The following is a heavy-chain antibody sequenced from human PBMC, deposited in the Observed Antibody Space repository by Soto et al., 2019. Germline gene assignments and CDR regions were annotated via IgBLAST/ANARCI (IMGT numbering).Heavy chain of an antibody. J-gene: IGHJ6*02. Sequence: QVQLQESGPGLVKPSGTLSLTCAVSGGSISSSNWWSWVRQPPGKGLEWIGEIYHSGSTNYNPSLKSRVTISVXXSXNXXSLKLSSVTAADTAVYYCARGRGYYDSYYYYGMDVWGQGTTVTVSS. CDR3: ARGRGYYDSYYYYGMDV. D-gene: IGHD3-3*01. CDR1: GGSISSSNW. CDR2: IYHSGST. V-gene: IGHV4-4*02.